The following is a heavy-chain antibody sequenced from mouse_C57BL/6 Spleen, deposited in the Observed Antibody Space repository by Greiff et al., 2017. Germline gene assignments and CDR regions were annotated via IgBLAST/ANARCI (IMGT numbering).Heavy chain of an antibody. V-gene: IGHV5-12*01. CDR2: ISNGGGST. CDR3: ASRCYSKNYAMDD. Sequence: EVQVVESGGGLVQPGGSLKLSCAASGFTFSDYYMYWVRQTPEKRLEWVAYISNGGGSTYYPDTVKGRFTISRDNAKNTRYLQMSRLKSEDTAMYYCASRCYSKNYAMDDWGQGTSVTVSS. CDR1: GFTFSDYY. D-gene: IGHD2-5*01. J-gene: IGHJ4*01.